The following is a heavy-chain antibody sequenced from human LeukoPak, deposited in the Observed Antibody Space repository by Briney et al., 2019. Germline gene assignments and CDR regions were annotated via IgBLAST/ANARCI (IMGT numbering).Heavy chain of an antibody. V-gene: IGHV1-69*05. J-gene: IGHJ4*02. D-gene: IGHD6-19*01. Sequence: ASVKVSCKASGGTCSSYAISWVRQAPGQGLEWMGRIIPIFGTANYAQKFQGRVTITTDESTSTAYMELSSLRSEDTAVYYCARGTAVAGHFDYWGQGTLVTVSS. CDR2: IIPIFGTA. CDR3: ARGTAVAGHFDY. CDR1: GGTCSSYA.